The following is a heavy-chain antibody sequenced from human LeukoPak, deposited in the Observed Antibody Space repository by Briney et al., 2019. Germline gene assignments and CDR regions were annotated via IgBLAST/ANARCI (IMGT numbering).Heavy chain of an antibody. Sequence: SVKVSCKASGGTFSSYAISWVRQAPRQGLEWMGGIIPIFGTANYAQKFQGRVTITADESTSTAYMELSSLRSEDTAVYYCARARGRNIVVVPAAIYYFDYWGQGTLVTVSS. CDR3: ARARGRNIVVVPAAIYYFDY. J-gene: IGHJ4*02. V-gene: IGHV1-69*01. CDR1: GGTFSSYA. CDR2: IIPIFGTA. D-gene: IGHD2-2*02.